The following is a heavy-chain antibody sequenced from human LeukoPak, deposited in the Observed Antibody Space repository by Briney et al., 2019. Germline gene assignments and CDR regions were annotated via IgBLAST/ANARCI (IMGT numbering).Heavy chain of an antibody. CDR1: GGSFSGYY. CDR3: ARDEGHRGGGLDY. V-gene: IGHV4-34*09. J-gene: IGHJ4*02. Sequence: SETLSLTCAVYGGSFSGYYWSWIRQPPGKGLEWIGYIYYSGSTYYNPSLKSRVTISVDTSKNQFSLKLSSVTAADTAVYYCARDEGHRGGGLDYWGQGTLVTVSS. CDR2: IYYSGST. D-gene: IGHD3-10*01.